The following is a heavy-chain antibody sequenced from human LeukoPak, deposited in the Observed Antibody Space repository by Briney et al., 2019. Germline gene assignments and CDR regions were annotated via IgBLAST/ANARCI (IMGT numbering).Heavy chain of an antibody. Sequence: GGSLRLSCAASGFTVSSNYMSWVRQAPGKGLEWVSVIYSGGSTYYADSVKGRFTISRDNSRNTLYLQMNSLRAEDTAVYYCARVTSNYGPFDYWGQGTLVTVSS. D-gene: IGHD4-11*01. J-gene: IGHJ4*02. CDR3: ARVTSNYGPFDY. V-gene: IGHV3-66*02. CDR2: IYSGGST. CDR1: GFTVSSNY.